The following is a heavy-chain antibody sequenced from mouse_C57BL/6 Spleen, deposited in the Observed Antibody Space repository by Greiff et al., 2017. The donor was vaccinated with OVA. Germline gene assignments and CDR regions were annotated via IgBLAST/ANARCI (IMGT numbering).Heavy chain of an antibody. V-gene: IGHV1-22*01. CDR1: GYTFTDYN. CDR3: ARPYYGSSYGAMDY. CDR2: INPNNGGT. J-gene: IGHJ4*01. Sequence: VQLQQSGPELVKPGASVKMSCKASGYTFTDYNMHWVKQSHGKSLEWIGYINPNNGGTSYNQKFKGKATLTVNKSSSTAYMELRSLTSEDSAVYYCARPYYGSSYGAMDYWGQGTSVTVSS. D-gene: IGHD1-1*01.